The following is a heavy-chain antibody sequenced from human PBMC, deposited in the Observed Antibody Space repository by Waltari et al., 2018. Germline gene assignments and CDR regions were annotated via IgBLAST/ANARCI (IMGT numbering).Heavy chain of an antibody. CDR2: IVVGSGNT. Sequence: QMQLVQSGPEVKKPGTSVKFSCKASGFTFTSSAMTWLRQARGHRLEWIGWIVVGSGNTNYAQKFQERVTITRDMSTSTAYMELSSLRSEDTAVYYCAAGITSWVVKAAHDAFDIWGQGTMVTVSS. D-gene: IGHD2-2*01. CDR1: GFTFTSSA. V-gene: IGHV1-58*02. J-gene: IGHJ3*02. CDR3: AAGITSWVVKAAHDAFDI.